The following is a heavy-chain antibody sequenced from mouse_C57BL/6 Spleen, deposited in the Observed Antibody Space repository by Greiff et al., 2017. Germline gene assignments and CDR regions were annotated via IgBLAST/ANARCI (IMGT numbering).Heavy chain of an antibody. V-gene: IGHV1-64*01. Sequence: QVHVKQSGAELVKPGASVKLSCKASGYTFTSYWMHWVKQRPGQGLEWIGMIHPNSGSTNYNEKFKSKAKLTVDKSSSTAYMQLSSLTSEDSAVYYCPRYNTTVEDWGQGTTRTVSS. CDR1: GYTFTSYW. J-gene: IGHJ2*01. CDR2: IHPNSGST. D-gene: IGHD1-1*01. CDR3: PRYNTTVED.